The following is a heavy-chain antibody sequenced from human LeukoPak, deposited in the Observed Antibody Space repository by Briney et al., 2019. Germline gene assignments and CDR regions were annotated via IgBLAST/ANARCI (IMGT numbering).Heavy chain of an antibody. V-gene: IGHV4-59*08. CDR3: ARRIGWMPLAFGI. D-gene: IGHD5-12*01. J-gene: IGHJ3*02. CDR2: IYYSGST. CDR1: GGSISSYY. Sequence: SETLSVICTVSGGSISSYYCRWIRQPPGKGLEWIGYIYYSGSTNYNPSLKSRVTISVDTSKNQFSLKLSSVTAADTAVYYCARRIGWMPLAFGIWGKGAIVTASS.